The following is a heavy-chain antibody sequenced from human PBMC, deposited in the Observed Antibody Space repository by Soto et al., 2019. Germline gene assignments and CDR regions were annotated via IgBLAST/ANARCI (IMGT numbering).Heavy chain of an antibody. D-gene: IGHD6-13*01. J-gene: IGHJ4*02. CDR1: GFTFSSYA. Sequence: LSLSCAASGFTFSSYAMSWVRQAPGKGLEWVSAISGSGGSTYYADSVKGRFTISRDNSKNTLYLQMNSLRAEDTAVYYCAKDPGQQLVNNDYWGQGTLVTVS. CDR3: AKDPGQQLVNNDY. CDR2: ISGSGGST. V-gene: IGHV3-23*01.